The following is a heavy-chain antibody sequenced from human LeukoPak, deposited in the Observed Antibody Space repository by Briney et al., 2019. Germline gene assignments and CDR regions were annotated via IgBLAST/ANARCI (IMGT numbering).Heavy chain of an antibody. J-gene: IGHJ4*02. CDR1: GGSISSYY. CDR3: AKDRGSGWYFDY. Sequence: ETLSLTCTVSGGSISSYYWSWVRQAPGKGLEWVSTLGGGDAGIYYADSVYDRFTISRDKSKNTLYLQMNSLRVEDTAVYYCAKDRGSGWYFDYWGQGTLVTVSS. D-gene: IGHD6-19*01. V-gene: IGHV3-23*01. CDR2: LGGGDAGI.